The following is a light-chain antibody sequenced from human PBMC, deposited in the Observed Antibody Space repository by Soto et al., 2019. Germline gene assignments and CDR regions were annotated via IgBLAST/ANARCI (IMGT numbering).Light chain of an antibody. J-gene: IGKJ1*01. Sequence: EIVLTQSPATLSVSPGERATLSCRASQSVSTCYLRKYGQEPGHPPNMPSTGATGSPASFRGSVTGTEFSTTFTILNPDDLAVYYSQHYCNYSETFGQGTKVDIK. CDR2: MPS. V-gene: IGKV3D-15*01. CDR1: QSVSTCY. CDR3: QHYCNYSET.